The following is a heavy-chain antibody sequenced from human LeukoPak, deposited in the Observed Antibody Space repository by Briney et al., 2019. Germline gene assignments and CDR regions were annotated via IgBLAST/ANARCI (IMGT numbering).Heavy chain of an antibody. CDR1: GGSISGFY. V-gene: IGHV4-59*01. D-gene: IGHD3-22*01. CDR3: ARSYYDSSGYRYYDY. CDR2: IYYTGSN. Sequence: SETLSLTCSVSGGSISGFYWSWIRQPPGKGLEWIRHIYYTGSNYNRPSLKTRVTMSLDTSKNQLFLNLSSLTAADTAVYYCARSYYDSSGYRYYDYWGQGTLVTVSS. J-gene: IGHJ4*02.